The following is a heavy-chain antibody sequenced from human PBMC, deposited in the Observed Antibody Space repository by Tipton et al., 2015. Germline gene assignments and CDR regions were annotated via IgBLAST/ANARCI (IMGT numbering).Heavy chain of an antibody. CDR1: GFTFSDYY. Sequence: SLRLSCAASGFTFSDYYMSWIRQAPGKGLEWISYIRSSDTTIYYADSLKGRFTISRDNAKNSLYLHISSLRVEDTAVYYCAKAHNMVATGGNYWGQGTLVTVSS. CDR2: IRSSDTTI. CDR3: AKAHNMVATGGNY. V-gene: IGHV3-11*04. D-gene: IGHD5-12*01. J-gene: IGHJ4*02.